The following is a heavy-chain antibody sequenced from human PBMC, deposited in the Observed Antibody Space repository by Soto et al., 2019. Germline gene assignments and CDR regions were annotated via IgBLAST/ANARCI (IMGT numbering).Heavy chain of an antibody. D-gene: IGHD6-13*01. CDR1: GFTFSSYR. CDR2: ISSATTTI. J-gene: IGHJ4*02. CDR3: ARGIAAAGPTLDY. V-gene: IGHV3-48*01. Sequence: EVQLVESGGGLVQPGGSLRLSCAASGFTFSSYRMNWVRQAPGKGLEWVSYISSATTTIYYADSVKGRFTISRDNAKNSLYLQMNSLRADDTAVYYCARGIAAAGPTLDYWGQGTLVNVSS.